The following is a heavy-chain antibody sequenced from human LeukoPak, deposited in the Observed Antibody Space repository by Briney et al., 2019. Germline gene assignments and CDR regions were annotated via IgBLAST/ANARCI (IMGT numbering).Heavy chain of an antibody. V-gene: IGHV3-23*01. CDR2: ISGSGGNT. CDR3: AALVREGNFDY. Sequence: AGGSLRLSCAASGFTFSSYAMSWVRQAPGKGLEWVSGISGSGGNTYYAASAKGRFTISRDNSKNTLYLQMKSLRAEDTAVFYCAALVREGNFDYWGQGTLVTVSS. CDR1: GFTFSSYA. D-gene: IGHD3-10*01. J-gene: IGHJ4*02.